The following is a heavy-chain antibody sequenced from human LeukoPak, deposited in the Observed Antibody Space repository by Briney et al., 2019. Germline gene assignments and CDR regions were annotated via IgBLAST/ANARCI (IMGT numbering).Heavy chain of an antibody. V-gene: IGHV4-4*07. D-gene: IGHD3-10*01. J-gene: IGHJ6*02. CDR2: IYGGGLFGIGSGRT. CDR1: GGSISSYD. Sequence: SETLSLTCTVSGGSISSYDWSWIRQPAGKGLEWIGRIYGGGLFGIGSGRTDYNPSLKSRVTISVDTSKNQFSLKLSSVTAADTAVYYCARRFTMVRGVKRYYYYGMDVWGQGTTVTLSS. CDR3: ARRFTMVRGVKRYYYYGMDV.